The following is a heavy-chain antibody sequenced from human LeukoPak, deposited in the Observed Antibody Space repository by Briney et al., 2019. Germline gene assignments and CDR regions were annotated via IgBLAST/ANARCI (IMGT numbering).Heavy chain of an antibody. J-gene: IGHJ6*03. CDR1: GGSISSSSYY. CDR3: ARTPRQAVPAAIRHYYYYYYMDV. V-gene: IGHV4-39*01. Sequence: SETLSLTCTVSGGSISSSSYYWGWIRQPPGKGLEWIGSIYYSGSTYYNPSLKSRVTISVDTSKNQFSLKLSSVTAADTAVYYCARTPRQAVPAAIRHYYYYYYMDVWGKGTTVTVSS. D-gene: IGHD2-2*02. CDR2: IYYSGST.